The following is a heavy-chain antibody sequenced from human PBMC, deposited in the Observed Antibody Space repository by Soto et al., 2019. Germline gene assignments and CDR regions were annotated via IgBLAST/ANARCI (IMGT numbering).Heavy chain of an antibody. CDR2: IYCSGST. D-gene: IGHD5-18*01. V-gene: IGHV4-31*03. CDR1: GGSISSGGYY. J-gene: IGHJ6*02. Sequence: SETLSLTCTVSGGSISSGGYYWSWIRQHPGKGLEWIGYIYCSGSTYYNPSLKSRVTISVDTSKNQFSLKLSSVTAADTAVYYCARVSRGYSYGLSYYYYGMDVWGQGTTVTVSS. CDR3: ARVSRGYSYGLSYYYYGMDV.